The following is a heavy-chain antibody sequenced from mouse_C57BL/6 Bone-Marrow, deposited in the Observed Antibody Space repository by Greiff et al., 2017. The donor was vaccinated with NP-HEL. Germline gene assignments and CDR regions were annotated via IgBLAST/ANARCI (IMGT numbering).Heavy chain of an antibody. CDR1: GFTFSDFY. CDR3: ARDALYWYLDV. J-gene: IGHJ1*03. Sequence: EVKLVESGGGLVQSGRSLRLSCATSGFTFSDFYMEWVRQAPGKGLEWIAASRNEADDYTTEYSASVKGRFIVSRDTNQGILYLEMNALIAEYTAICYCARDALYWYLDVWGTGTTVTVSS. V-gene: IGHV7-1*01. CDR2: SRNEADDYTT.